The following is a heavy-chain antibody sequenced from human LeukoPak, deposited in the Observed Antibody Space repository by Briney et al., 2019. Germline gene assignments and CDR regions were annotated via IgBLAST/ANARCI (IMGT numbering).Heavy chain of an antibody. V-gene: IGHV6-1*01. CDR2: TYYRSKWYN. Sequence: SQTLSLTCAISGDSVSSNSAAWNWIRQSPSRGLEWLGRTYYRSKWYNDYAVSVKSRITINPDTSKNQFSLQLNSVTPEDTAVYYCARAKKGWYQLKDYIDYWGQGTLVTVSS. J-gene: IGHJ4*02. CDR3: ARAKKGWYQLKDYIDY. CDR1: GDSVSSNSAA. D-gene: IGHD6-19*01.